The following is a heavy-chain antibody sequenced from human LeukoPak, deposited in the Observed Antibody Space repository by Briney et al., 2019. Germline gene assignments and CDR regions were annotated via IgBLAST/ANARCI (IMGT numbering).Heavy chain of an antibody. Sequence: GGSPQTSFKGSGYRFTSYWNGLGRQMPGKGLEWMGIIYPGDSDTRYSPSFQGQVTISADKSISTAYLQWSSLKASDTAMYYCARQRGRRDGYNCLDYWGQGTLVTVSS. CDR1: GYRFTSYW. CDR2: IYPGDSDT. D-gene: IGHD5-24*01. V-gene: IGHV5-51*01. CDR3: ARQRGRRDGYNCLDY. J-gene: IGHJ4*02.